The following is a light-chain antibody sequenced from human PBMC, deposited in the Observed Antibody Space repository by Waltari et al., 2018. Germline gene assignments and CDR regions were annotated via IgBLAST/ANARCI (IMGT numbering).Light chain of an antibody. Sequence: QSALTQPASVSGSPGQSITISCTGTSSDVGGYNFVSWYQQHPGKVPKLIIYDVTNRPSGVSNRFPGSNSGNTASLTISGLQAEDEADYYCSSYTTSSTYVFGTGTKVTVL. CDR2: DVT. CDR1: SSDVGGYNF. CDR3: SSYTTSSTYV. V-gene: IGLV2-14*03. J-gene: IGLJ1*01.